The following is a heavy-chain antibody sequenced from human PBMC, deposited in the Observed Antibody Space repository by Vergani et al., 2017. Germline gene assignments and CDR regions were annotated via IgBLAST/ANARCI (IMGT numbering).Heavy chain of an antibody. Sequence: QVQLQQWGAGLLKPSETLSLTCAVYGGSFSGYYWSWIRQPPGKGLEWIGEINHSGSTNYNPSLKSRVTISVDTSKNQFSLKLSSVTAADTAVYYCARGPTSVYYDSSGYYLNWGQGTLVTVSS. CDR1: GGSFSGYY. J-gene: IGHJ4*02. D-gene: IGHD3-22*01. V-gene: IGHV4-34*01. CDR2: INHSGST. CDR3: ARGPTSVYYDSSGYYLN.